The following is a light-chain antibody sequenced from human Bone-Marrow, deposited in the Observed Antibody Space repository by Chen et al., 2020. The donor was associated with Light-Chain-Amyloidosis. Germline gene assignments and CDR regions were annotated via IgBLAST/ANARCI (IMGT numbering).Light chain of an antibody. J-gene: IGLJ1*01. CDR1: SSDVGGDNH. CDR3: SSYTITNTLV. V-gene: IGLV2-14*01. Sequence: QSALTQPASASGSPGQSITIPLTGTSSDVGGDNHVSWYQQHPDKAPKLMIYEVTNRPSWVPDRFSGSKSDNTASLTISGLQTEDEADYFCSSYTITNTLVFGSGTRVTVL. CDR2: EVT.